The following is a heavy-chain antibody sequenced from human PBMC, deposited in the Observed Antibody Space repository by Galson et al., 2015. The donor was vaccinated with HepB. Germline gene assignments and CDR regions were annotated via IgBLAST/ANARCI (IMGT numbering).Heavy chain of an antibody. D-gene: IGHD3-10*01. Sequence: SLRLSCAASGFTFSSYSMNWVRQAPGKGLEWVSSISSSSSYIYYADSVKGRFTISRDNAKNSLYLQMNSLRAEDTAVYYCARLRGSDAFDIWGQGTMVTVSS. V-gene: IGHV3-21*01. CDR2: ISSSSSYI. CDR3: ARLRGSDAFDI. CDR1: GFTFSSYS. J-gene: IGHJ3*02.